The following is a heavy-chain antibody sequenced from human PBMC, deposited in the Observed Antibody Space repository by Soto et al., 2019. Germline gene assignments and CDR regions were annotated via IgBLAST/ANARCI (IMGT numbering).Heavy chain of an antibody. Sequence: LRLSCAASGFTFTSYAMTWVRQAPGKGLEWVSAISGSGGSTYYADSVKGRFTISRDNSKSTLYLQMNSLRVEDTAVYYCAKEGDSSWSDYWGQGTLVTVSS. V-gene: IGHV3-23*01. CDR3: AKEGDSSWSDY. D-gene: IGHD6-13*01. J-gene: IGHJ4*02. CDR1: GFTFTSYA. CDR2: ISGSGGST.